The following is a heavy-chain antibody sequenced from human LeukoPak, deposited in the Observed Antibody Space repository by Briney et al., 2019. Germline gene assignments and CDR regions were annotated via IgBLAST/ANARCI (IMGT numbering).Heavy chain of an antibody. Sequence: SETLSLTCAVYGGSFSGDYWSWIRQPPGKGLEWIGEINRSGSTNYNPSLKSRATISVDTSKNQFSLRLSSVTAADTAVYYCAREGWLQLDSWGQGTLATVSS. J-gene: IGHJ4*02. CDR1: GGSFSGDY. CDR2: INRSGST. D-gene: IGHD5-24*01. V-gene: IGHV4-34*01. CDR3: AREGWLQLDS.